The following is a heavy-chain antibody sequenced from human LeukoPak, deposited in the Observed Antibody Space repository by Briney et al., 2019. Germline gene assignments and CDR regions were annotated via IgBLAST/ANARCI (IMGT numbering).Heavy chain of an antibody. V-gene: IGHV1-8*01. CDR1: GYTFTSYD. D-gene: IGHD5-18*01. Sequence: GASVKVSCKASGYTFTSYDINWVRQATGQGLEWMGWMNPNSGSTGYAQKFQGRVTMTRNTSISTAYMELSSLRSEDTAVYYCARGIAMASPFDYWGQGTLVTVSS. J-gene: IGHJ4*02. CDR2: MNPNSGST. CDR3: ARGIAMASPFDY.